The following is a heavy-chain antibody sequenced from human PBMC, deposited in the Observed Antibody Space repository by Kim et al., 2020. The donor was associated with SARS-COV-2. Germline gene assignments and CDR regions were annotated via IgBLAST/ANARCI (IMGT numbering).Heavy chain of an antibody. J-gene: IGHJ5*02. CDR1: GFTFSSYG. CDR2: IWYDGSNK. D-gene: IGHD5-18*01. CDR3: AKDSIRIIAMGQGMLDP. Sequence: GGSLRLSCAASGFTFSSYGMHWVRQAPGKGLEWVAVIWYDGSNKYYADSVKGRFTISRDNSKNTLYLQMNSLRAEDTAVYYCAKDSIRIIAMGQGMLDPWGQGTLVTVSS. V-gene: IGHV3-33*06.